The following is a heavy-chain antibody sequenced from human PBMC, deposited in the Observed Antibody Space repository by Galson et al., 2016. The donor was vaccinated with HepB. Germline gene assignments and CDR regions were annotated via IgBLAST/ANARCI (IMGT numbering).Heavy chain of an antibody. V-gene: IGHV3-23*01. CDR1: GFTLSNSA. Sequence: SLRLSCAASGFTLSNSAMSWVRQAPGKGLEWVSAMSDSGGSTYYADSVKGRFTISRYNSKNTLYLQMNSLGAEDTAIYYCAVRYSSIWYFQHWGRGTLVSVSS. J-gene: IGHJ1*01. CDR3: AVRYSSIWYFQH. CDR2: MSDSGGST. D-gene: IGHD6-13*01.